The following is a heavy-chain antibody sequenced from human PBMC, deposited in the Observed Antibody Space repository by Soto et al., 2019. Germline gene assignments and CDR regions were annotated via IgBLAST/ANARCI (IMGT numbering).Heavy chain of an antibody. CDR1: GGSINSGGYY. CDR2: IYYSGST. V-gene: IGHV4-31*01. CDR3: XXXXXXXXXXXSWVFDY. Sequence: QVQLQESGPGLVKPSQTLSLICTVSGGSINSGGYYWXXXRQHPGKGLEWIGYIYYSGSTYYNPFXXXXXXXXXXXXXXXXXXXXXXXXXXXXXXXXXXXXXXXXXXXXSWVFDYWGQGTLVNVSS. J-gene: IGHJ4*02.